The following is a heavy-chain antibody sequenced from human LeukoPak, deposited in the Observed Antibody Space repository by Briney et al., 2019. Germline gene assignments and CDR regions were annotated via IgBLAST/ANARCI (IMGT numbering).Heavy chain of an antibody. CDR2: IYSGHSDT. J-gene: IGHJ4*02. D-gene: IGHD5-18*01. CDR1: GYSFTNYW. V-gene: IGHV5-51*01. CDR3: ARDLLVGYHPSDH. Sequence: GESLKISCKASGYSFTNYWIGWVRQMPGKGLEWMGIIYSGHSDTRYSPSFQGQVPFSADKSISPAYLQWSSLQASDTAMHYCARDLLVGYHPSDHWGQGTLVTVST.